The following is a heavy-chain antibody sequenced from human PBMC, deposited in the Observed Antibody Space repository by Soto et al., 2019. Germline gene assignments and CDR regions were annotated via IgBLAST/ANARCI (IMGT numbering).Heavy chain of an antibody. J-gene: IGHJ6*02. CDR2: INHSGST. Sequence: QVQLQQWGAGLLKPSETLSLTCAVYGGSFSGYYWSWIRQPPGKGLEWIVEINHSGSTNYNPSLKSRVTISVDTSKNQFSLNLSSVTAADTAVYYCAGGRGRQQLVMSYYYGMDVWGQGTTVTVSS. CDR1: GGSFSGYY. V-gene: IGHV4-34*01. D-gene: IGHD6-13*01. CDR3: AGGRGRQQLVMSYYYGMDV.